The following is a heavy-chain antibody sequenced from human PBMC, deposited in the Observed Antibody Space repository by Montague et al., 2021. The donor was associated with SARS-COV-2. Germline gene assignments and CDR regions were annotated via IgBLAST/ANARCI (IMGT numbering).Heavy chain of an antibody. V-gene: IGHV3-21*01. CDR1: GFTFSSYS. D-gene: IGHD3-10*01. Sequence: SLRLSCAASGFTFSSYSMNWVRQAPGKGLEWVSSISSSSCYIYYADSVKGRFTISRDNAKNPLYLQMNSLRAEDTAVYYCARDPLDYGVWSSGSYYDAYYYWYGMDGWGQGTTVTVSS. CDR3: ARDPLDYGVWSSGSYYDAYYYWYGMDG. CDR2: ISSSSCYI. J-gene: IGHJ6*02.